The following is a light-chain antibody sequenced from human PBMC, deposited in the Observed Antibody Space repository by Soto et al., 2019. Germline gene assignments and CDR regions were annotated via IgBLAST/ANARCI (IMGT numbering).Light chain of an antibody. V-gene: IGKV2-30*01. CDR2: KVS. CDR1: QSLLYSDGDTY. CDR3: LQSTNWPWT. J-gene: IGKJ1*01. Sequence: DTVMTQSPLSLSVPLGQSASISCRSSQSLLYSDGDTYLNWYHQRPGQSPRRLIHKVSQRDSGVPDRISGSGSGTDFTLEISRVEAGDVGVYYCLQSTNWPWTFGQGTKVDI.